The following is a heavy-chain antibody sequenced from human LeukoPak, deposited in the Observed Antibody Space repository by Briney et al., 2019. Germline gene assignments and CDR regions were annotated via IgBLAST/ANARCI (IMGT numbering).Heavy chain of an antibody. D-gene: IGHD4-17*01. CDR1: GGSISSYY. CDR2: IYYSGST. V-gene: IGHV4-59*01. Sequence: SETLSLTCTVSGGSISSYYWSWIRQPPGKGLEWIGYIYYSGSTNYNPSLKSRVTISVDTSKNQFSLKLSSVTAADTAAYYCARVESGYGDCLRTALAEYFQHWGQGTLVTVSS. J-gene: IGHJ1*01. CDR3: ARVESGYGDCLRTALAEYFQH.